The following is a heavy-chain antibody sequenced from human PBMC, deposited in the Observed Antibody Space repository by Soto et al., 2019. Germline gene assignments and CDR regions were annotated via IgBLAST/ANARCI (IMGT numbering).Heavy chain of an antibody. V-gene: IGHV3-23*01. Sequence: GGSLRLSCAASGFTFSSYAMSWVRQAPGKGLEWVSAISGSGGSTYYADSVKGRFTISRDNSKNTLYLQMNSLRAEDTAVYYCATDPLPGSPRSHGMDVWGQGTTVTVSS. CDR2: ISGSGGST. D-gene: IGHD6-19*01. J-gene: IGHJ6*02. CDR1: GFTFSSYA. CDR3: ATDPLPGSPRSHGMDV.